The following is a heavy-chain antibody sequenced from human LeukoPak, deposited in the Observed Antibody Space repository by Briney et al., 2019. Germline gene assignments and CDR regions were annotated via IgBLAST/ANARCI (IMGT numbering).Heavy chain of an antibody. CDR3: AKGGIYYGSGSPPFDY. V-gene: IGHV3-23*01. J-gene: IGHJ4*02. Sequence: GGSLRLSCAASGFSLSSYATSWVRQAPGKGLEWVSAISSTDAGTYHADPVKGRFTISRDNSKNTLYLQMNSLRAEDTAVYYCAKGGIYYGSGSPPFDYWGQGTLVTVSS. CDR1: GFSLSSYA. D-gene: IGHD3-10*01. CDR2: ISSTDAGT.